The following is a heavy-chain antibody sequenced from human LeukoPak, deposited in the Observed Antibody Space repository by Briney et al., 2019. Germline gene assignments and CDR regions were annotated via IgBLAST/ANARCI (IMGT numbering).Heavy chain of an antibody. D-gene: IGHD6-13*01. CDR3: ATADIAAAGTTFDY. CDR2: FDPEDGEP. J-gene: IGHJ4*02. V-gene: IGHV1-24*01. CDR1: GYTLNELS. Sequence: ASVKVSCKVSGYTLNELSVHWVRQAPGKGLEWMGGFDPEDGEPIYAHQFQGRVTMTEDTSTDTAYMELSSLRSEDTAVYYCATADIAAAGTTFDYWGQGTLVTVSS.